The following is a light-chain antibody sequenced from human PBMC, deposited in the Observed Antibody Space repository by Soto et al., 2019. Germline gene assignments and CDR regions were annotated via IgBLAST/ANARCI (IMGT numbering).Light chain of an antibody. CDR1: SSDIGSYNF. J-gene: IGLJ3*02. CDR3: SSYTISRTRV. V-gene: IGLV2-14*01. Sequence: QSVLTQPASVSGSPGQSITISCTGTSSDIGSYNFVSWYQQYPGKAPKVMIYEVNNRPSGVSNRFSGSKSGNTASLTISGLQAEDEADYYCSSYTISRTRVFGGGTKLTVL. CDR2: EVN.